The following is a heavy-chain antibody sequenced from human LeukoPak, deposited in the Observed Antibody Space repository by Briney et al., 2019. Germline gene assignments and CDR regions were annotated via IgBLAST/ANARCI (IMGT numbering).Heavy chain of an antibody. CDR3: AKPGDYGDYSNY. CDR1: GFTFSSYA. V-gene: IGHV3-23*01. Sequence: GGSLRLSCAASGFTFSSYAMSWVRQAPGKGLEWVSATSGSGGSTYYADSVKGRFTISRDSSKNTLYLQMNSLRAEDTAVYYCAKPGDYGDYSNYWGQGTLVTVSS. J-gene: IGHJ4*02. D-gene: IGHD4-17*01. CDR2: TSGSGGST.